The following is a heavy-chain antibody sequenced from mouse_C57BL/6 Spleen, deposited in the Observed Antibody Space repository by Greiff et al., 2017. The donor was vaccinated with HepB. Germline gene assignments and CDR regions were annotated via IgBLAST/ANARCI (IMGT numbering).Heavy chain of an antibody. CDR1: GFTFSSYA. Sequence: EVMLVESGGGLVKPGGSLKLSCAASGFTFSSYAMSWVRQTPEKRLEWVATISDVGSYTYYPDKVKGRFTISRDNAKTNLYLQMSHLTSEDTAMYYCARVYSGIILACYVDVWGTGTTVTVSS. D-gene: IGHD1-1*01. V-gene: IGHV5-4*03. CDR3: ARVYSGIILACYVDV. CDR2: ISDVGSYT. J-gene: IGHJ1*03.